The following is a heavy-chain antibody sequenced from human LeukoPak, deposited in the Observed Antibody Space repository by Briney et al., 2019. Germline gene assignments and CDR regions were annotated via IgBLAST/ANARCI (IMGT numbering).Heavy chain of an antibody. D-gene: IGHD3-22*01. CDR2: INHSGST. CDR3: ARAPYYYDSSGSHDAFDI. J-gene: IGHJ3*02. V-gene: IGHV4-34*01. Sequence: SETLSLTCAVYGGSFSGYYWSWIRQPPGKGLEWIGEINHSGSTNYNPSLKSRVTISVDTSKNQFSLKLSSVTAADTAVYYCARAPYYYDSSGSHDAFDIWGQGTMVTVSS. CDR1: GGSFSGYY.